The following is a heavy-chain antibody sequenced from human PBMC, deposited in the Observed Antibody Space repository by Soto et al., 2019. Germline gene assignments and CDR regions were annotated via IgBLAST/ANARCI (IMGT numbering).Heavy chain of an antibody. V-gene: IGHV2-5*01. Sequence: GSGPTLVNPTQTLTLTCTFSGFSLSSSGVGVGWIRQPPGKALEWLAVIFWNDDKRYSPSLKSRLTITKDTSKNQVVLTVTNMDPVDTATYYCAHSSFDYTSPEYDFWSGYYVSWFDPWGQGTLVTVSS. D-gene: IGHD3-3*01. CDR3: AHSSFDYTSPEYDFWSGYYVSWFDP. CDR1: GFSLSSSGVG. CDR2: IFWNDDK. J-gene: IGHJ5*02.